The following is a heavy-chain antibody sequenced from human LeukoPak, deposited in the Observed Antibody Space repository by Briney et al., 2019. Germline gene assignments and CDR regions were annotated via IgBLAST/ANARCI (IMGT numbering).Heavy chain of an antibody. V-gene: IGHV3-7*01. CDR1: GFTFSESW. CDR3: ATYSHWVAGDV. D-gene: IGHD3-16*01. Sequence: GGSLRLSCAASGFTFSESWMSWVRQAPGKGLEWVANMNQDGSEKDYVNSVKGRFTFTRDNARKSLYLQMSSLRVEDTAVYYCATYSHWVAGDVWGQGTTVTVSS. J-gene: IGHJ6*02. CDR2: MNQDGSEK.